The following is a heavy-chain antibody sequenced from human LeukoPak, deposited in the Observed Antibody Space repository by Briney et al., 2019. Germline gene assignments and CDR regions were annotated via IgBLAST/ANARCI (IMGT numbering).Heavy chain of an antibody. D-gene: IGHD3-22*01. Sequence: GGSLRLSCAASGFTFSSYGMHWVRQAPGKGLEWVAVISYDGSNKYYADSVKGRFTISRDNSKNTLYLQMNSLRAEDTAVYYCAKDRYYYDSSGYYLSWYFDLWGRGTLVTVSS. CDR2: ISYDGSNK. CDR1: GFTFSSYG. CDR3: AKDRYYYDSSGYYLSWYFDL. V-gene: IGHV3-30*18. J-gene: IGHJ2*01.